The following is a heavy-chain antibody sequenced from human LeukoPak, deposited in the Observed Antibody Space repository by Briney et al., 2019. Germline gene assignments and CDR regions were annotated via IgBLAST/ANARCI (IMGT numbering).Heavy chain of an antibody. Sequence: SETLSLTCTVSGGSISSYYWSWIRQPPGKGLEWIGYIYYSGSTNYDPSLKSRVTISVDTSKNQFSLKLSSVTAADTAVYYCTRGTYYYDSSGYSFDYWGQGTLVTVSS. CDR2: IYYSGST. CDR3: TRGTYYYDSSGYSFDY. V-gene: IGHV4-59*01. D-gene: IGHD3-22*01. CDR1: GGSISSYY. J-gene: IGHJ4*02.